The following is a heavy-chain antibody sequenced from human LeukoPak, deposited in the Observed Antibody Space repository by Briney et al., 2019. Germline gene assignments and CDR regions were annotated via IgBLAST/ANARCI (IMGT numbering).Heavy chain of an antibody. CDR3: AGGSLRVRFDY. V-gene: IGHV3-53*01. CDR2: VYSGGST. Sequence: GGSLSLSCAASGFTFSSNYMSWVRQAPGKGVEWVSVVYSGGSTYYSDSVKGRFTISRDTSKNTLYLQMNSLRAEDTAVYYCAGGSLRVRFDYWGQGTLVTVSS. J-gene: IGHJ4*02. D-gene: IGHD1-26*01. CDR1: GFTFSSNY.